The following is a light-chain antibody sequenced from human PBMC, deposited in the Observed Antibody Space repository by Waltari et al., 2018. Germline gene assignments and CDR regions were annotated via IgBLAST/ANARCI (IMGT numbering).Light chain of an antibody. CDR1: SGHSTNV. CDR2: VNSDGSH. J-gene: IGLJ3*02. Sequence: QLVLTQSPSASASLGASVKLTRPLSSGHSTNVIAWLQKRPEKGPRYLMKVNSDGSHNKGDEIPDRFSGSSSGAERYLTMASLQSEDEADYYCQTGGHGTWVFGGGTKLTV. CDR3: QTGGHGTWV. V-gene: IGLV4-69*01.